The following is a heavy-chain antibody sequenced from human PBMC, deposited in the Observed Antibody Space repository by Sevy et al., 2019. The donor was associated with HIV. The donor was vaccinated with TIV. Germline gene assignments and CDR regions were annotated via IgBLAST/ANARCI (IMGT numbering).Heavy chain of an antibody. D-gene: IGHD6-19*01. V-gene: IGHV3-30*18. J-gene: IGHJ4*02. CDR1: GFTFSNYG. CDR2: MSYDGRGK. Sequence: GGSLRLSCAASGFTFSNYGMHWVRQAPGKGLEWVAVMSYDGRGKYYADSVKGRLTISRENSKNTQYLQMNSLRAEDTAVYYCAKTSVAGTSKLYYFDYWGQGTLVTVSS. CDR3: AKTSVAGTSKLYYFDY.